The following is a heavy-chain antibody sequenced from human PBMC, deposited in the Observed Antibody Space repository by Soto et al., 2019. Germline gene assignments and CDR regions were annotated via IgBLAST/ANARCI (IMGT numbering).Heavy chain of an antibody. V-gene: IGHV1-69*13. J-gene: IGHJ5*02. D-gene: IGHD6-19*01. Sequence: GASVKVSCKASGGTFSSYAISWVRQAPGQGLEWMGGIIPIFGTANYAQKFQGRVTITADESTSTAYMELSSLRSEDTAVYYCARQVMAVAGDNWFDPWGQGTLVTVSS. CDR3: ARQVMAVAGDNWFDP. CDR1: GGTFSSYA. CDR2: IIPIFGTA.